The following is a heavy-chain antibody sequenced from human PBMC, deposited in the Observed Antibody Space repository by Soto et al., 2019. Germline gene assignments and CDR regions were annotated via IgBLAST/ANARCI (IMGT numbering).Heavy chain of an antibody. J-gene: IGHJ4*02. D-gene: IGHD3-22*01. Sequence: QVQLVQSGAEVKKPGASVKVSCKASGYTFTSYGISWVRQAPGQGLEWMGWISAYNGNTNYAQKLQGRVTMTTDTSTSTAYMELRSLRPDDTAVYYCARDGPSLNYYDSSGYIDYWGQGTLSPSPQ. V-gene: IGHV1-18*01. CDR2: ISAYNGNT. CDR1: GYTFTSYG. CDR3: ARDGPSLNYYDSSGYIDY.